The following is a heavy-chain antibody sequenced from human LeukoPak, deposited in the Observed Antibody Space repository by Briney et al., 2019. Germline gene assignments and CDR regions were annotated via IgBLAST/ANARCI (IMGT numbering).Heavy chain of an antibody. D-gene: IGHD3-9*01. V-gene: IGHV3-30*18. Sequence: GGSLRLSCAASGFTFSSYGMHWVRQAPGKGLEWVAVISYDGSNKYYADSVKGRFTISRDNSKNTLYLQMNSLRAEDTAVYYCAKVRDDYDILTDLDYWGQGTLVTVSS. CDR1: GFTFSSYG. J-gene: IGHJ4*02. CDR3: AKVRDDYDILTDLDY. CDR2: ISYDGSNK.